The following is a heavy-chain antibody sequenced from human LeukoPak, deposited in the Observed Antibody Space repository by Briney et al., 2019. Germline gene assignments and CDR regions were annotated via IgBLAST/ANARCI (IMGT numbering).Heavy chain of an antibody. CDR2: INHSGST. D-gene: IGHD6-19*01. Sequence: SETLSLTCAVYGGPFSGYYWSWIRQPPGKGLEWIGEINHSGSTNYNPSLKSRVTISVDTSKNQFSLKLSSVTAADTAVYYCARGRRIAVAVTPFRFDPWGQGTLVTVSS. V-gene: IGHV4-34*01. CDR1: GGPFSGYY. J-gene: IGHJ5*02. CDR3: ARGRRIAVAVTPFRFDP.